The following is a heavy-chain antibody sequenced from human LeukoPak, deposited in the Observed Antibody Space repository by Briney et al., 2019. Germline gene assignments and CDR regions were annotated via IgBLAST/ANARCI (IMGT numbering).Heavy chain of an antibody. Sequence: SETLSLTCSVSGGSISSYNWWSWVRQSPGKGLEWIGEIYHSGSSNYNPSLKSRVTISVDKSKNQLSLKLNSVTAADTAVYYCARAYYGGKSGYYFDYWGQGTLVTVSS. V-gene: IGHV4-4*02. D-gene: IGHD4-23*01. CDR2: IYHSGSS. CDR3: ARAYYGGKSGYYFDY. J-gene: IGHJ4*02. CDR1: GGSISSYNW.